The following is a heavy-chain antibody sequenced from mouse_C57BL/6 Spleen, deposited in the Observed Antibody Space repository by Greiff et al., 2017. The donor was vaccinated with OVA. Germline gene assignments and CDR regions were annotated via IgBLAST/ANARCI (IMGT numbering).Heavy chain of an antibody. CDR2: ISYDGSN. J-gene: IGHJ2*01. V-gene: IGHV3-6*01. Sequence: DVKLVESGPGLVKPSQSLSLTCSVSGYSFTSGYYWNWIRQFPGNKLEWMGNISYDGSNNYNPSFKNRISITRDTSKNQFFLKLNSRTTEDTATYYCARVPLLYEYDGYYFDYWGQGTTLTVAS. CDR3: ARVPLLYEYDGYYFDY. CDR1: GYSFTSGYY. D-gene: IGHD2-4*01.